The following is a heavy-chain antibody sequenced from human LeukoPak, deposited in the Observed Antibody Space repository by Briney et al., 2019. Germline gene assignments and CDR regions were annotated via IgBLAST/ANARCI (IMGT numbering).Heavy chain of an antibody. CDR3: ARPTYTSSSRYFFDY. D-gene: IGHD6-13*01. CDR2: INPNSGGT. CDR1: GYTFTGYY. J-gene: IGHJ4*02. V-gene: IGHV1-2*02. Sequence: ASVKVSCMASGYTFTGYYMHWVRQAPGQGLEWMGWINPNSGGTNYAQKFQGRVTMTRDTSISTAYMELSRLRSDDTAVYYCARPTYTSSSRYFFDYWGQGTLVTVSS.